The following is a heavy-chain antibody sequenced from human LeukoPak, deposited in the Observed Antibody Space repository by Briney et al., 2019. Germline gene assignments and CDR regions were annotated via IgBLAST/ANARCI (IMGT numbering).Heavy chain of an antibody. Sequence: GGSLRLSCAASGFTFSSYAMSWVRLAPGKGLEWVSGISGSGGSAYYADSVKGRFTISRDNSKNTPYLQMNSLRAEDTAVYYCAKSYSSSWYGEYVDYWGQGTLVTVSS. CDR1: GFTFSSYA. J-gene: IGHJ4*02. CDR2: ISGSGGSA. D-gene: IGHD6-13*01. V-gene: IGHV3-23*01. CDR3: AKSYSSSWYGEYVDY.